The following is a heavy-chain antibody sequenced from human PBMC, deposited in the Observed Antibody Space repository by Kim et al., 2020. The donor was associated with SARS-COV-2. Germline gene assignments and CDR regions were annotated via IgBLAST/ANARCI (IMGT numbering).Heavy chain of an antibody. CDR1: GFTFSSYA. J-gene: IGHJ4*02. CDR3: ARSAAVAATAFDY. D-gene: IGHD6-19*01. V-gene: IGHV3-30-3*01. CDR2: ISYDGSNK. Sequence: GGSLRLSCAASGFTFSSYAMHWVRQAPGKGLEWVAVISYDGSNKYYADSVKGRFTISRDNSKNTLYLQMNSLRAEDTAVYYCARSAAVAATAFDYWGQGT.